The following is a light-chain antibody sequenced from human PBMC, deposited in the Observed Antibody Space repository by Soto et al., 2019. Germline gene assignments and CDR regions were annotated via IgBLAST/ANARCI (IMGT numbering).Light chain of an antibody. CDR2: DAS. CDR3: QQHSYCTPLT. Sequence: EILMTQSPASLSVSPGDRATISCRASQSVSSSLAWYQQIPGQAPRLLIYDASTRATGIPARFGGSGSGTEFTTTISSRLYDDDSVYYCQQHSYCTPLTFGGGTQVELK. J-gene: IGKJ4*01. V-gene: IGKV3-15*01. CDR1: QSVSSS.